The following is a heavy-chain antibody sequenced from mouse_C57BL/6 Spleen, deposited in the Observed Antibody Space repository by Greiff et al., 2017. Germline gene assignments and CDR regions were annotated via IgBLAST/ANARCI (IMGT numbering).Heavy chain of an antibody. CDR3: ATDSQGFAY. V-gene: IGHV5-17*01. CDR1: GFTFSDYG. CDR2: ISSGSSTI. D-gene: IGHD3-3*01. J-gene: IGHJ3*01. Sequence: EVKLVESGGGLVKPGGSLKLSCAASGFTFSDYGMHWARQAPEKGLEWVAYISSGSSTIYYADTVKGRFTISRDNAKNTLFLQMTSLRSEDTAMYYCATDSQGFAYWGQGTLVTVSA.